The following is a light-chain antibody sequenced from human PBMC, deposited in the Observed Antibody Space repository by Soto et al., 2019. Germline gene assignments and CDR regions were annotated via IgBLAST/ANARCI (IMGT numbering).Light chain of an antibody. CDR2: DVT. V-gene: IGLV2-14*01. CDR1: SSDVGGYNY. J-gene: IGLJ3*02. Sequence: QSALTQPASVSGSPGQSITISCTGTSSDVGGYNYVSWYQQHPGKAPKLMIYDVTKRPSGVSNRISGSKSGNTASLTISGLQAEDEADYYCSSYTSSSKPLVFGGGTKLTVL. CDR3: SSYTSSSKPLV.